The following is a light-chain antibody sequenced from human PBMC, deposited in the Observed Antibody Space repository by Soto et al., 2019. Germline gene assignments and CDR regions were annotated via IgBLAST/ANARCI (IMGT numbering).Light chain of an antibody. CDR1: SSDIGGYNS. CDR3: SSYTNSGTLVV. V-gene: IGLV2-14*01. Sequence: QSVLTQPASVSGSPGQSITISCTGTSSDIGGYNSVSWYQQHPGKAPRLMIYEVSNRPSGISNHFSGSKSGNTASLTISGLHAEDEADYYCSSYTNSGTLVVFGGGTKLTVL. J-gene: IGLJ2*01. CDR2: EVS.